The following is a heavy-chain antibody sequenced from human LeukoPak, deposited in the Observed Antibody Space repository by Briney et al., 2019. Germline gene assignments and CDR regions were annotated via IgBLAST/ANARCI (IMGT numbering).Heavy chain of an antibody. CDR1: GYTFTSYG. J-gene: IGHJ4*02. V-gene: IGHV1-18*01. CDR2: ISAYNGNT. CDR3: ARDLADTYDYVWGSPSSGSDY. Sequence: ASVKVSCXASGYTFTSYGISWVRQAPGQGLEWMVWISAYNGNTNYAQKLQGRVTMTTDTSTSTAYMELRSLRSDDTAVYYCARDLADTYDYVWGSPSSGSDYWGQGTLVTVSS. D-gene: IGHD3-16*01.